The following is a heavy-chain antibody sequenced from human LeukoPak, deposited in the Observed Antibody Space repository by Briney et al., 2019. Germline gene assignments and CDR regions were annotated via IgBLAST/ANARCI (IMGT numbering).Heavy chain of an antibody. V-gene: IGHV3-21*01. Sequence: GGSLRLSCAASGLTFSSYSMNWVRQAPGKGLEWVSSISSSSSYIYYADSVKGRFTISRDNAKNSLYLQMNSLRAEDTAVYYCARELEIAAAGSFDYWGQGTLVTVSS. CDR3: ARELEIAAAGSFDY. CDR2: ISSSSSYI. D-gene: IGHD6-13*01. J-gene: IGHJ4*02. CDR1: GLTFSSYS.